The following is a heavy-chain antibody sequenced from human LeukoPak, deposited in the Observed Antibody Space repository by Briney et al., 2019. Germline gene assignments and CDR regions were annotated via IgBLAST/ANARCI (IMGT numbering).Heavy chain of an antibody. D-gene: IGHD3-22*01. V-gene: IGHV5-51*01. CDR2: IYPGDSDT. CDR1: GYSFTSYW. CDR3: ARTYYYDSSGYYYGAFDI. J-gene: IGHJ3*02. Sequence: GESLKISCKGSGYSFTSYWIGWVRQMPGKGLEWMGIIYPGDSDTRYSPTFQGQVTISADKSISTAYLQWSSLKASDTAMYYCARTYYYDSSGYYYGAFDIWGQGTMVTVSS.